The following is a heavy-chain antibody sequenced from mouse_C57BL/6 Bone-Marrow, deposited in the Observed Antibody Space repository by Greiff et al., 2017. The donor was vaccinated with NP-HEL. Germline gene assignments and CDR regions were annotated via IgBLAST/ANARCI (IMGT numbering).Heavy chain of an antibody. CDR2: ISYDGSN. Sequence: VQLQQSGPGLVKPSQSLSLTCSVTGYSIISGYYWNWIRQFPGNKLEWMAYISYDGSNNYNPSLKNRISITRDISKNQFFLKLTSVTTEDTATYYCAREGGYYGSPCAYWGQGTLVTVSA. D-gene: IGHD1-1*01. CDR3: AREGGYYGSPCAY. J-gene: IGHJ3*01. CDR1: GYSIISGYY. V-gene: IGHV3-6*01.